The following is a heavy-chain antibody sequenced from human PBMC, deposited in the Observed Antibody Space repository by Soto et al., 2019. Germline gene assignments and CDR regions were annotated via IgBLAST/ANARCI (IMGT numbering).Heavy chain of an antibody. D-gene: IGHD6-19*01. CDR1: GYTFTSYY. V-gene: IGHV1-46*01. J-gene: IGHJ4*02. Sequence: QVQLVQSGAEVKKPGASVKVSCKASGYTFTSYYMHWVRQAPGLGLEWTGIINSRGGSTCHAQKFEGGVTMTRGTSTSRVYMELSRLRYENTVVYYCASNLGWSSGWYNWGQGTLVTVSS. CDR3: ASNLGWSSGWYN. CDR2: INSRGGST.